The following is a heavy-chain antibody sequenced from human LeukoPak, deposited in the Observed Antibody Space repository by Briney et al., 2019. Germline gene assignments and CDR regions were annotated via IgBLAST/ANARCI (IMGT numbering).Heavy chain of an antibody. V-gene: IGHV1-46*01. D-gene: IGHD2-8*02. CDR3: AREESGGYFDY. Sequence: ASVKVSCKASGYTFTSYYMHWVRQAPGQGLEWMGVSNPSGVGTNYAQKFQGRVTMTRDTSTTTVYMELSSLRSEDTAVYYCAREESGGYFDYWGQRTLLTVSS. CDR2: SNPSGVGT. CDR1: GYTFTSYY. J-gene: IGHJ4*02.